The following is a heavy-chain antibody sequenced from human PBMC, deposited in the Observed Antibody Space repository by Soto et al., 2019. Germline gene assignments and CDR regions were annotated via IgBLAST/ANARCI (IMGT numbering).Heavy chain of an antibody. CDR3: ASMTTVTSCCEY. CDR2: IYHSGST. CDR1: GGSISSGGYS. J-gene: IGHJ4*02. V-gene: IGHV4-30-2*01. D-gene: IGHD4-17*01. Sequence: PSEILSLTCAVSGGSISSGGYSWSWILHPQGKGLEWIGYIYHSGSTYYNPSLKSRVNISVDRSKNQFSLKLSSVTAADTAVYYCASMTTVTSCCEYWGKGNMVIVSA.